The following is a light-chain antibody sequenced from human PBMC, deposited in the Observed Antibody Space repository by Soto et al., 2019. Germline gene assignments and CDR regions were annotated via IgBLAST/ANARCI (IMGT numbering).Light chain of an antibody. J-gene: IGKJ2*01. Sequence: DIQMTQSPSSLSASVGDRVTITCRASQSISSYLNWYQQKPGKAPKLLIYAASSLQSGVPSRFSGSGSGTDFTLTISSLQPEDFATYYCQQSYSTPMYTFGQGPSRRSN. V-gene: IGKV1-39*01. CDR3: QQSYSTPMYT. CDR1: QSISSY. CDR2: AAS.